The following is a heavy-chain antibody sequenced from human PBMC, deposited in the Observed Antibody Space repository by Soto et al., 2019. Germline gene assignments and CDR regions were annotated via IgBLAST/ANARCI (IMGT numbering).Heavy chain of an antibody. CDR1: GGTFSSYA. Sequence: QVQLVQSGAEVKKPGSSVKFSCKASGGTFSSYAISWVRQAPGQGLEWMGGIIPILGTANYAQKFQGRVTITADKSTSTAYMELSSLRSEDTAVYYCARDPTYYDFWSGYYGGMDVWGQGTTVTVSS. D-gene: IGHD3-3*01. CDR3: ARDPTYYDFWSGYYGGMDV. CDR2: IIPILGTA. V-gene: IGHV1-69*06. J-gene: IGHJ6*02.